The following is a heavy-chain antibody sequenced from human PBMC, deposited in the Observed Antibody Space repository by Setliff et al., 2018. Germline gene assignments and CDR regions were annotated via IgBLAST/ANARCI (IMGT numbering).Heavy chain of an antibody. D-gene: IGHD6-19*01. CDR1: GYSFTSFS. CDR3: ARRPIALAGYRKGAFDI. CDR2: VSTSNGDT. Sequence: ASVKVSCKASGYSFTSFSITWVRQAPGQGLEWLGWVSTSNGDTKSAQKFRGRVTMTTDISTSTVYMELRTLRSDDTAVYYCARRPIALAGYRKGAFDIWGQGTMVTV. J-gene: IGHJ3*02. V-gene: IGHV1-18*01.